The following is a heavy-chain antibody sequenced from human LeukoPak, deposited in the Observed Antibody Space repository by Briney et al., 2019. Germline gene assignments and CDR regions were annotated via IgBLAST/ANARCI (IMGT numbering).Heavy chain of an antibody. CDR3: ARDQCSSTSCYFGAFDI. D-gene: IGHD2-2*01. CDR2: IRYDGSNK. Sequence: PGGSLRLSCAASGFTFSSYGMHWVRQAPGKGLEWVAFIRYDGSNKYYADSVKGRFTISRDNSKNTLYLQMNSLRAEDTAVYYCARDQCSSTSCYFGAFDIWGQGTMVTVSS. V-gene: IGHV3-30*02. J-gene: IGHJ3*02. CDR1: GFTFSSYG.